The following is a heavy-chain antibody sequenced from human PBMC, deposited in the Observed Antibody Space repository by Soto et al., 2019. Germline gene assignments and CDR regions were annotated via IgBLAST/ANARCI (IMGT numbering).Heavy chain of an antibody. J-gene: IGHJ6*02. D-gene: IGHD2-8*01. CDR2: ISSSGSTI. V-gene: IGHV3-48*03. CDR1: GFTFSSYE. CDR3: ARDRITNGADYGMDV. Sequence: PGGSLRLSCAASGFTFSSYEMNWVRQAPGKGLEWVSYISSSGSTIYYADSVKGRFTISRDNAKNSLYLQMNSLRAEDTAVYYCARDRITNGADYGMDVWGQGTTVTVSS.